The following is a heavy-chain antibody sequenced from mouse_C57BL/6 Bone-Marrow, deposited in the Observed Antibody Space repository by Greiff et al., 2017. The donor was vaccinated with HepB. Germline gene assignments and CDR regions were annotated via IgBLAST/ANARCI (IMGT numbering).Heavy chain of an antibody. V-gene: IGHV2-5*01. Sequence: VQLQQPGPGLVQPSQSLSITCTVSGFSLTSYGIHWVRQSPGKGLEWLGVIWRGGSTDYNAAFMSRLSITKDNSKSQVFFKMNSLQADDTAIYYCAKNDYYGSPFAYWGQGTLVTVSA. J-gene: IGHJ3*01. CDR1: GFSLTSYG. CDR2: IWRGGST. CDR3: AKNDYYGSPFAY. D-gene: IGHD1-1*01.